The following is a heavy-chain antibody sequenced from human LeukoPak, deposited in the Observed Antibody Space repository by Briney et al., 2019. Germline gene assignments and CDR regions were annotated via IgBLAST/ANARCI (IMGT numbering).Heavy chain of an antibody. CDR3: AREIGIAVAGTIYYYYGMDV. CDR2: ISAYNGNT. CDR1: GYTFTSYG. Sequence: GASVKVSCKASGYTFTSYGISWVRQAPGQGLEWMGWISAYNGNTNYAQKLQGRVTMTTDTSTSTAYKELRSLRSDDTAVYYCAREIGIAVAGTIYYYYGMDVWGKGTTVTVSS. V-gene: IGHV1-18*04. D-gene: IGHD6-19*01. J-gene: IGHJ6*04.